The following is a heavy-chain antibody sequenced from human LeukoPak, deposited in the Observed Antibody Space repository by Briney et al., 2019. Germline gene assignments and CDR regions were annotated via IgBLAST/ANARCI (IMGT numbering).Heavy chain of an antibody. J-gene: IGHJ6*03. CDR3: ARRVSDYYYYYYMDV. Sequence: SVKVSCKASGGTFSSYAISWVRQAPGQGLEWMGGIIPIFGAANYAQKFQGRVTITADKSTSTAYMELSSLRSEDTAVYYCARRVSDYYYYYYMDVWGKGTTVTVSS. CDR1: GGTFSSYA. V-gene: IGHV1-69*06. CDR2: IIPIFGAA.